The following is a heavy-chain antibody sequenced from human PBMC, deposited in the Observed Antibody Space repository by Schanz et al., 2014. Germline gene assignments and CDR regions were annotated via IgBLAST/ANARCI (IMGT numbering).Heavy chain of an antibody. J-gene: IGHJ1*01. D-gene: IGHD2-15*01. CDR1: GFTFSSYG. Sequence: QVQLLESGGGLAQPGGSLRLSCAASGFTFSSYGMHWVRQAPGKGLEWVAVIWYDGNNKYYADSVKGRFSVSRDNSKNTLYLQMNSLRADDTAVYYCAKESEIVVVVGTSMSGDFHHWGQGTLVTVSS. CDR2: IWYDGNNK. CDR3: AKESEIVVVVGTSMSGDFHH. V-gene: IGHV3-30*02.